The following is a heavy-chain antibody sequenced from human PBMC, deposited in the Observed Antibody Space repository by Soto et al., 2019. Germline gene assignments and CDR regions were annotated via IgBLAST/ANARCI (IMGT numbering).Heavy chain of an antibody. CDR2: INHSGST. V-gene: IGHV4-34*01. CDR1: GGSFSGYY. D-gene: IGHD5-12*01. Sequence: SETLSLTCAVYGGSFSGYYWSWIRQPPGKGLEWIGEINHSGSTNYNPSLKSRVTISVDTSKNQFSLKLSSVTAADTAVYYCARVWGIVATSNYYGMDVWGQGTTVTV. CDR3: ARVWGIVATSNYYGMDV. J-gene: IGHJ6*02.